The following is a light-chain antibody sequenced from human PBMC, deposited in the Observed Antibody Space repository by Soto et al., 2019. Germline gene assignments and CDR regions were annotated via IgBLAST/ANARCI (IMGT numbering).Light chain of an antibody. J-gene: IGKJ2*01. CDR1: QSISSW. V-gene: IGKV1-5*03. CDR3: QHYNSYSNT. Sequence: DIQMTQSPSTLSASVGARVTITCRASQSISSWLAWYQQKPGKAPKLLIYKASSLESGVPSRFSGSGSGTEFTLTISSLQPDDFATYYCQHYNSYSNTCGQGKKLEIK. CDR2: KAS.